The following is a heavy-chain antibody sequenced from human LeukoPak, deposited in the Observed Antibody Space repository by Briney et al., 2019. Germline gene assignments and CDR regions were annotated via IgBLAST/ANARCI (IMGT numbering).Heavy chain of an antibody. CDR1: VGSFSGYY. V-gene: IGHV4-34*01. CDR3: ARGPTKPSRSWNWYY. J-gene: IGHJ4*02. Sequence: SETLSLTCAVYVGSFSGYYWSWIRQPPGKGREWIGEINHSGSTNYNPSLKSRVTISVDTSKNQFSLKLSSVTAAGTAVYYCARGPTKPSRSWNWYYWGQGTLVTVSS. CDR2: INHSGST. D-gene: IGHD1-1*01.